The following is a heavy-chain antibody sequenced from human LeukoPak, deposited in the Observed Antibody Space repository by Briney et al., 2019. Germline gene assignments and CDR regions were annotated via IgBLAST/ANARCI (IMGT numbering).Heavy chain of an antibody. Sequence: ASVKVSCKASGGTFSSYAISWVRQAPGQGLEWMGRIIPILGIANYAQKFQGRVTITADKSTSTAYMELSSLRSEDTAVYYCAGAEAVAGPYFDYWGQGTLVTVSS. D-gene: IGHD6-19*01. CDR3: AGAEAVAGPYFDY. CDR2: IIPILGIA. CDR1: GGTFSSYA. V-gene: IGHV1-69*04. J-gene: IGHJ4*02.